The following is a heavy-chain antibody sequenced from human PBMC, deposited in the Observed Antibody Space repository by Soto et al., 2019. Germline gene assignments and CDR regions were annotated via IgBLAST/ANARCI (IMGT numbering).Heavy chain of an antibody. V-gene: IGHV4-39*01. Sequence: SETLSLTCTVSGGSISSSSYYWGWIRQPPGKGLEWIGSIYYSGSTYYNPSLKSRVTISVDTSKNQFSLKLSSVTAADTAVYYCARRPGIAVAGRYGMDVWGQGTTVTVSS. CDR3: ARRPGIAVAGRYGMDV. D-gene: IGHD6-19*01. J-gene: IGHJ6*02. CDR2: IYYSGST. CDR1: GGSISSSSYY.